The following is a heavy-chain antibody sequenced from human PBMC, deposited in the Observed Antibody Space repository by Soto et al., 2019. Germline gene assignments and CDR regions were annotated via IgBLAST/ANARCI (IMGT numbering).Heavy chain of an antibody. CDR2: INSDGSST. Sequence: GSLRLSCAASGFTFSSYWMHWVRQAPGKGLVWVSRINSDGSSTSYADSVKGRFTISRDNAKNTLYLQMNSLRAEDTAVYYCARELGTYYYDSSGYALDYWGQGTLVSVSS. D-gene: IGHD3-22*01. CDR1: GFTFSSYW. J-gene: IGHJ4*02. CDR3: ARELGTYYYDSSGYALDY. V-gene: IGHV3-74*01.